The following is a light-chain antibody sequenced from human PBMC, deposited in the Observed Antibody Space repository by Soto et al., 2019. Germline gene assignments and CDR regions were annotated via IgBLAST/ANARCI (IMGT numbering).Light chain of an antibody. CDR1: ESIATW. Sequence: DVHMTQSPSTLSASVGDRVTITCRASESIATWLAWYQQKPGQAPKLLIYDASRLESGVPSRFSGGGSGTEFHLTISGLAPEDFATYYRPQYNSYFGPGTKLEI. CDR3: PQYNSY. CDR2: DAS. V-gene: IGKV1-5*01. J-gene: IGKJ2*01.